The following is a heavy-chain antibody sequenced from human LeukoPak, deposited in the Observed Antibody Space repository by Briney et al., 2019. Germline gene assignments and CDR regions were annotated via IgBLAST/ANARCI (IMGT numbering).Heavy chain of an antibody. CDR3: ARAQLVGATFDY. CDR2: IIPLFGTA. CDR1: GGTFSSYA. D-gene: IGHD1-26*01. Sequence: GASVKVSCKASGGTFSSYAISWVRQAPGQGLEWMGGIIPLFGTANYAQKFHGGVTITTDGSTSTAYMELSSLRSEDTAVYYCARAQLVGATFDYWGQGTLVTVSS. V-gene: IGHV1-69*05. J-gene: IGHJ4*02.